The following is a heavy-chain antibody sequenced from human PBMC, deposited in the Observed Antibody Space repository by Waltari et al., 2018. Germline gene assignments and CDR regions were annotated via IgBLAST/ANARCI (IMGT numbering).Heavy chain of an antibody. J-gene: IGHJ4*02. D-gene: IGHD3-16*01. Sequence: EVQLVESGGGLVQPGGSLRLSCEGSGFTFSSYLMTWVRQAPGKGVEWLANRKQDGSEEDYVDCVKGRFTISRDNAKNSLYLQMNSLRVEDTALYYCAILRGGNYWGQGTLVTVSS. CDR3: AILRGGNY. CDR1: GFTFSSYL. V-gene: IGHV3-7*01. CDR2: RKQDGSEE.